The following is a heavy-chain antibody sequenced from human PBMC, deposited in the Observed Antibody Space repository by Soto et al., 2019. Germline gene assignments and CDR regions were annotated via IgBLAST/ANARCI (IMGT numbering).Heavy chain of an antibody. V-gene: IGHV3-23*01. J-gene: IGHJ4*02. Sequence: EVQLLESGGASVQPGGSLRVSCAASGFTFNSYTMSWVRQAPGKGLEWVSAITGSGGSTYYADSVKGRFTISRDNSKNTVCLQMNSLRVVETAVYCGAKGRGSDSVTTWGQGTLVGVSS. D-gene: IGHD4-17*01. CDR2: ITGSGGST. CDR3: AKGRGSDSVTT. CDR1: GFTFNSYT.